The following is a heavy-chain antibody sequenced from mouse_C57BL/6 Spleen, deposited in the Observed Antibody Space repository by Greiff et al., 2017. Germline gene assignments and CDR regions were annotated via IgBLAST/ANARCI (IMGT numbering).Heavy chain of an antibody. J-gene: IGHJ4*01. CDR1: GFTFSSYT. D-gene: IGHD2-5*01. CDR3: ARPSYSNYNYAMDY. V-gene: IGHV5-9*01. CDR2: ISGGGGNT. Sequence: EVQGVESGGGLVKPGGSLKLSCAASGFTFSSYTMSWVRQTPEKRLEWVATISGGGGNTYYPDSVKGRFTISRDNAKNTLYLQMSSLRSEDTALYYCARPSYSNYNYAMDYWGQGTSVTVSS.